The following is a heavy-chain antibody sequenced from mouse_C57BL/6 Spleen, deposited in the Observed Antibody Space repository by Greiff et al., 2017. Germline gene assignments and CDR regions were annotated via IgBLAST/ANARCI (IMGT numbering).Heavy chain of an antibody. CDR2: IWTGGGT. Sequence: VKVVESGPGLVAPSQSLSITCTVSGFSLTSYAISWVRQPPGKGLEWLGVIWTGGGTNYNSALKSRMSISKDNSKSQVFLNMNSLQTDDTARYYCARTLYYSNPDLYFDVWGTGTTVTVSS. CDR1: GFSLTSYA. D-gene: IGHD2-5*01. CDR3: ARTLYYSNPDLYFDV. J-gene: IGHJ1*03. V-gene: IGHV2-9-1*01.